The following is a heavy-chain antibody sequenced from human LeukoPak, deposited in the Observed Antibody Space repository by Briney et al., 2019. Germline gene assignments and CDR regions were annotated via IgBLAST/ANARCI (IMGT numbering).Heavy chain of an antibody. CDR1: GGSISSGGYY. V-gene: IGHV4-31*03. J-gene: IGHJ2*01. CDR2: IYYSGST. D-gene: IGHD3-22*01. Sequence: PSQTLSLTCTVSGGSISSGGYYWSWIRQHPGKGLEWIGYIYYSGSTYYNPSLKSRVTISVDTSKNQFSLKLSSVTAADTAVYYCARGPTGGYYDSSGYYHYWYFDLWGRGTLVTVSS. CDR3: ARGPTGGYYDSSGYYHYWYFDL.